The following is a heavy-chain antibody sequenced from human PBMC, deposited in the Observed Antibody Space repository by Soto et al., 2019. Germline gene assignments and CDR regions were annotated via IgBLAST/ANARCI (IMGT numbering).Heavy chain of an antibody. V-gene: IGHV4-30-2*03. Sequence: TLSLTCAVSGGSISSGGYSWSWIRQPPGKGLEWIGSIYYSGSTYYNPSLKSRVTISVDTSKNQFSLKLSSVTAADTAVYYCARHDYGGFGLWGQGTLVTVSS. CDR2: IYYSGST. CDR3: ARHDYGGFGL. J-gene: IGHJ4*02. CDR1: GGSISSGGYS. D-gene: IGHD4-17*01.